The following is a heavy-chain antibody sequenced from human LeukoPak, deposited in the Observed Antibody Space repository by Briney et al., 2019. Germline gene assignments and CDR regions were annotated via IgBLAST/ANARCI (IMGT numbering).Heavy chain of an antibody. Sequence: GGSLRLSCAASGFTFSYYSMNWVRQAPGKGLEWVSSITSSSSYIYYADSVKGRFTISRDNAKNSLYPQMNSLRAEDTAVYHCAAYSYGQTDAFDIWGQGTMVTVSS. CDR2: ITSSSSYI. V-gene: IGHV3-21*01. CDR3: AAYSYGQTDAFDI. CDR1: GFTFSYYS. D-gene: IGHD5-18*01. J-gene: IGHJ3*02.